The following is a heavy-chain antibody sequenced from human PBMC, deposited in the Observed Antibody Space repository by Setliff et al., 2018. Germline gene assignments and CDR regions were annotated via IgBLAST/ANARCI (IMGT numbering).Heavy chain of an antibody. V-gene: IGHV1-18*01. CDR3: AISSLSICSGDTCPNAFDI. CDR1: AYILSSYG. CDR2: ISPYNGVT. Sequence: ASVKVSCKASAYILSSYGIGWVRQAPGEGLEWMGWISPYNGVTSYAQRFQGRVTMTTDTSTSAAYLELMSLRSDDTAVYYCAISSLSICSGDTCPNAFDIWGQGTMVTVSS. J-gene: IGHJ3*02. D-gene: IGHD2-15*01.